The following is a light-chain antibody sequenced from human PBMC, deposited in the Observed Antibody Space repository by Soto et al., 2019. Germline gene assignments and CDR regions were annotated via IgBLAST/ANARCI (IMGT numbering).Light chain of an antibody. J-gene: IGKJ3*01. Sequence: DIQMTQSLSSLSAFVGDRVTITCRASQGIRNYLAWYQQKPGKVPKLLIYAASTLQSGVPSRFSGSGSGTDFTLTISSLHPEDVATYYCQKYNSAPQTFGPGTKVDIK. CDR3: QKYNSAPQT. CDR1: QGIRNY. V-gene: IGKV1-27*01. CDR2: AAS.